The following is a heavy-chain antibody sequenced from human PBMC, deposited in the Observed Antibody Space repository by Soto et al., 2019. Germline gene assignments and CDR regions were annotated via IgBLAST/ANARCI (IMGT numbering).Heavy chain of an antibody. CDR3: ARRSSSSFPPYYFDY. J-gene: IGHJ4*02. V-gene: IGHV4-34*01. D-gene: IGHD6-13*01. CDR2: INHSGST. CDR1: GGSFSGYY. Sequence: SETLSLTCAVYGGSFSGYYWSWIRQPPGKGLEWIGEINHSGSTNYNPSLKSRVTISVDTSKNQFSLKLSSVTAADTAVYYCARRSSSSFPPYYFDYWGQGTLVTVSS.